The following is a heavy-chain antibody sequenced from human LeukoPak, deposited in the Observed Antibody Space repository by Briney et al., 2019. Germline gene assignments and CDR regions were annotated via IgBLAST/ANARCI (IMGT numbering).Heavy chain of an antibody. Sequence: GRSLRLSCAASGSTFSSYAMPWVRQAPGKGLEWVAVISYDGSNKYYADSVKGRFTISRDNSKNTLYLQMNSLRAEDTAVYYCARDRGYCTNGVCYTAPADYWGQGTLVTVSS. CDR1: GSTFSSYA. CDR3: ARDRGYCTNGVCYTAPADY. CDR2: ISYDGSNK. D-gene: IGHD2-8*01. V-gene: IGHV3-30-3*01. J-gene: IGHJ4*02.